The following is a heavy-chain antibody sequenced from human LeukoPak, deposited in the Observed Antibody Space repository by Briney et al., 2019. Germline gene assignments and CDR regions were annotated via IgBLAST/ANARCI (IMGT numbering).Heavy chain of an antibody. J-gene: IGHJ4*02. D-gene: IGHD2-15*01. CDR2: ISSSSSYI. Sequence: AGGSLRLSCAASGFTFSSYSMNWVRQAPGKGLEWVSSISSSSSYIYYADSVKGRFTVSRDSAKNSLYLQMSSLRAEDTAVYYCGVVVAATPDYWGQGTLVTVSS. V-gene: IGHV3-21*04. CDR1: GFTFSSYS. CDR3: GVVVAATPDY.